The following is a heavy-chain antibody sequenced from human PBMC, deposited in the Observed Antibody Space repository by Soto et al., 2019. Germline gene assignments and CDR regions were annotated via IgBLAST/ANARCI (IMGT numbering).Heavy chain of an antibody. CDR1: GFTLSSYG. CDR3: AKGKGMNYYYGLDV. V-gene: IGHV3-30*18. Sequence: GYLRLSSAGSGFTLSSYGMPMVRQAPGKGLEWVAVVPYDGSNKYYADSVKGRFTISRDNSKNTLNLQMKSLRAEDTAVYYCAKGKGMNYYYGLDVWSQGTTVTVFS. CDR2: VPYDGSNK. D-gene: IGHD3-10*01. J-gene: IGHJ6*02.